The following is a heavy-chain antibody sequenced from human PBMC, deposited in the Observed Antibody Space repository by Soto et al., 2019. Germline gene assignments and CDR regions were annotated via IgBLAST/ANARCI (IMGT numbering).Heavy chain of an antibody. D-gene: IGHD2-21*01. CDR1: GFTFGTYA. CDR3: ARADCGGQCACDY. Sequence: GGSLRLSCAASGFTFGTYAMHWVRQAPGKGLEWVAGIWYDGRIENYADSVKGRFSISRDNSKSTVSLHMNSLRVEDTAIYYCARADCGGQCACDYWGQGTLVTV. J-gene: IGHJ4*02. CDR2: IWYDGRIE. V-gene: IGHV3-33*01.